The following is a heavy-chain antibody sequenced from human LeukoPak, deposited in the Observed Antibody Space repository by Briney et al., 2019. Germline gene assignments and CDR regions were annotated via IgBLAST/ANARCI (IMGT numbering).Heavy chain of an antibody. CDR2: ISGSGGST. V-gene: IGHV3-23*01. D-gene: IGHD3-10*01. CDR3: AKDNYGSGSYYNHYYYYMDV. CDR1: GFTFSSYA. Sequence: GGSLRLSCAVSGFTFSSYAMSWVRQAPGKGREWVSAISGSGGSTYYADSVKGRFTISRDNSKNTLYLQMNSLRAEDTAVYYCAKDNYGSGSYYNHYYYYMDVWGKGTTVTVSS. J-gene: IGHJ6*03.